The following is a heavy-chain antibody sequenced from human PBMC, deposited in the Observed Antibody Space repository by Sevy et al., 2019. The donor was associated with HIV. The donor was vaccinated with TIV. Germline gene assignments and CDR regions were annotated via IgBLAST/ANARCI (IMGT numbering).Heavy chain of an antibody. CDR2: ISYDGSRT. CDR3: TRVRGLLGWFDS. J-gene: IGHJ5*01. Sequence: FLRLSCAASGFTFSDYTIHWVRQAPGKGLEGVAVISYDGSRTSYADSVKGRFTVSRYNSKNTLFLQMNSLRAADTAVYHCTRVRGLLGWFDSWGQGTLVHVSS. D-gene: IGHD3-10*01. V-gene: IGHV3-30*07. CDR1: GFTFSDYT.